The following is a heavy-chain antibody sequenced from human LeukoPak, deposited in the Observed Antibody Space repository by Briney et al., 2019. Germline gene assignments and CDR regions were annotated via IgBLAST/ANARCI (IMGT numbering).Heavy chain of an antibody. CDR1: GFTFSSYS. CDR3: ARDVYYDILTGYSPPFDC. CDR2: ISSSSSYI. J-gene: IGHJ4*02. V-gene: IGHV3-21*01. Sequence: PGGSLRLSCAASGFTFSSYSMNWVRQAPGKGLEWVSSISSSSSYIYYAYSVKGRFTISRDNAKNSLYLQMNSLRAEDTAVYYCARDVYYDILTGYSPPFDCWGQGTLVTVSS. D-gene: IGHD3-9*01.